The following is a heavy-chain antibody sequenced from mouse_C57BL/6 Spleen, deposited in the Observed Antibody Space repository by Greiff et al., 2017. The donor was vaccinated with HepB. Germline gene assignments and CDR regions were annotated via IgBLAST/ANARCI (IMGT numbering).Heavy chain of an antibody. CDR1: GYTFTSYW. V-gene: IGHV1-64*01. Sequence: QVQLQQPGAELVKPGASVKLSCKASGYTFTSYWMHWVKQRPGQGLEWIGMIHPNRGSTNYNEKFKSKATLTVDKSSSTAYMQLSSLTSEDSAVYYCARSYYGSRYWYFDVWGTGTTVTVSS. CDR3: ARSYYGSRYWYFDV. J-gene: IGHJ1*03. D-gene: IGHD1-1*01. CDR2: IHPNRGST.